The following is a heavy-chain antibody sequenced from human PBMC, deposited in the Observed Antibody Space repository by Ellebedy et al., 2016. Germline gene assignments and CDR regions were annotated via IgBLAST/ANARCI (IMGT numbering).Heavy chain of an antibody. CDR2: IHYSGST. V-gene: IGHV4-30-4*01. CDR3: ARAPRGSRAFDI. Sequence: SETLSLTXTVSGGSISSGDYYWSWIRQPPGKGLEWIGYIHYSGSTYYNPSLRSRPTISLDTSRNQFSLKLSSVSAADTAVYFCARAPRGSRAFDIWGQGTMVTVSS. J-gene: IGHJ3*02. CDR1: GGSISSGDYY. D-gene: IGHD3-16*01.